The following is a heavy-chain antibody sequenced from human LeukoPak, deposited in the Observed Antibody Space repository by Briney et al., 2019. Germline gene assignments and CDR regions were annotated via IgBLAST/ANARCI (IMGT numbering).Heavy chain of an antibody. Sequence: GRSLRLSCAASRFTFDDYAMHWVRQAPGKGLEWVSGISWNSGSIGYADSVKGRFTISRDNAKNSLYLQMNSLRAEDTALYYCAKATSSSSAASRGAFDIWGQGTMVTVSS. CDR1: RFTFDDYA. CDR2: ISWNSGSI. CDR3: AKATSSSSAASRGAFDI. V-gene: IGHV3-9*01. J-gene: IGHJ3*02. D-gene: IGHD6-6*01.